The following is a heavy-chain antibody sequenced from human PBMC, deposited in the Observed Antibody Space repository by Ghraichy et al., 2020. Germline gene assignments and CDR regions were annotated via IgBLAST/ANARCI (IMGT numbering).Heavy chain of an antibody. CDR1: GFTVGTNY. J-gene: IGHJ4*02. V-gene: IGHV3-66*01. CDR3: ARDTRVAGPDRSSTTDY. D-gene: IGHD6-19*01. CDR2: IYSAGST. Sequence: GGSLRLSCAASGFTVGTNYMSWVRQAPGKGLEWVSIIYSAGSTYYIDSVKGRFTISRDNSKNTVYLQMNSLRTEDTAVYYCARDTRVAGPDRSSTTDYWGQGTLVIVSS.